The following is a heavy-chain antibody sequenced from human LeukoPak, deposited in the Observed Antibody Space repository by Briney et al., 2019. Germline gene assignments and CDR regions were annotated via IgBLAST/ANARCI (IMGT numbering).Heavy chain of an antibody. CDR1: GFTFDDYA. CDR3: AKDSLHNYYGSGSLDY. V-gene: IGHV3-9*01. CDR2: ISWNSGSI. Sequence: PGRSLRLSCAASGFTFDDYAMHWVRQAPGKGLEWVSGISWNSGSIGYADSVKGRFTISRDNAKNSLYLQMNSLRAGDTALYYCAKDSLHNYYGSGSLDYWGQGTLVAVSS. D-gene: IGHD3-10*01. J-gene: IGHJ4*02.